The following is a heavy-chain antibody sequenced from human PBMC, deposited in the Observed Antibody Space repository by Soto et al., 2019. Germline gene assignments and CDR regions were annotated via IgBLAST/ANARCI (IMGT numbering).Heavy chain of an antibody. J-gene: IGHJ6*03. Sequence: GGSLRLSCAASGFTFRSYAMSWVRQAPGKGLEWVSTILASGGATNHADSVKGRFTISRDNSKNTLFLQMNSPRAEDTAVYYCVKHVEQYYLYFYMDVWGKGTTVTVSS. CDR1: GFTFRSYA. V-gene: IGHV3-23*01. CDR3: VKHVEQYYLYFYMDV. CDR2: ILASGGAT.